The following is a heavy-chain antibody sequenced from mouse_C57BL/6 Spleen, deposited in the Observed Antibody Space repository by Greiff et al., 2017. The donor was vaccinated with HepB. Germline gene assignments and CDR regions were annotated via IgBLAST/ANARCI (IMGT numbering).Heavy chain of an antibody. Sequence: QVQLQQPGAELVKPGASVKLSCKASGYTFTSYWMQWVKQSPGQGLEWIGEIDPSDSYTNYNQKFKGKATLTVDTSSSTAYMQLSSLTSEDSAVYYCARGLHYAMDYWGQGTSVTVSS. J-gene: IGHJ4*01. V-gene: IGHV1-50*01. CDR1: GYTFTSYW. CDR3: ARGLHYAMDY. CDR2: IDPSDSYT. D-gene: IGHD2-2*01.